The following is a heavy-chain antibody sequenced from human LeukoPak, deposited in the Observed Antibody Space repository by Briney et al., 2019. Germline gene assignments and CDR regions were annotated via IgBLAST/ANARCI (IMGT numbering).Heavy chain of an antibody. D-gene: IGHD6-13*01. CDR2: IYSSGST. V-gene: IGHV4-4*07. CDR3: ARATGLDSSSWVDLYYFDY. J-gene: IGHJ4*02. CDR1: GGSISSYY. Sequence: KSSETLSLTCTVSGGSISSYYWSWIRQAAGKGLEWIGRIYSSGSTNYNPSLKSRVIMSVDTSKNQFSLKLSSVTAADTAVYYGARATGLDSSSWVDLYYFDYWGQGTLVTVSS.